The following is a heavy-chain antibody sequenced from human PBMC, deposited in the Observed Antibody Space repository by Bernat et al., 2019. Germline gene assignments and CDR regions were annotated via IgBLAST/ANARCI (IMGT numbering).Heavy chain of an antibody. D-gene: IGHD2-15*01. Sequence: QVQLVESGGGVVQPGRSLRLSCAASGFTFSSYGMHWVRQAPGKGLEWVAVISYDGSNKYYADSVKGRFTISRDNSKNTLYLQMNSLKTEDTALYYCATECSRRSRNGCYSNDAFDIWGQGTWVTVSS. V-gene: IGHV3-30*03. CDR1: GFTFSSYG. CDR2: ISYDGSNK. J-gene: IGHJ3*02. CDR3: ATECSRRSRNGCYSNDAFDI.